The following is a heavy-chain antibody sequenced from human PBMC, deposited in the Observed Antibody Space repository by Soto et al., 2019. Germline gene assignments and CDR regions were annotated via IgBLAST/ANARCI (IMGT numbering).Heavy chain of an antibody. CDR2: ISYDGSNK. CDR1: GFPFSGYG. V-gene: IGHV3-30*18. Sequence: GGSLRLSWAASGFPFSGYGMHWVRQAPGKGLEWVAVISYDGSNKYYADSVKGRFTISRDNSKNTLYLQMNSLRAEDTAVYYCAKIEPDEMTYYFDYWGQGTLVTVSS. J-gene: IGHJ4*02. CDR3: AKIEPDEMTYYFDY.